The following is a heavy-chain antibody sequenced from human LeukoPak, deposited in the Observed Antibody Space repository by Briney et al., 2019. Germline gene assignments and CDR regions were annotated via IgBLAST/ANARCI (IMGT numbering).Heavy chain of an antibody. CDR3: ARDGLFGLREGYFDY. J-gene: IGHJ4*02. V-gene: IGHV3-21*01. CDR2: ISSSSSCI. Sequence: GGSLRLSCVASGFTFSSYSMNWVRQAPGKGLEWVSSISSSSSCIYYADSVKGRFTISRDNAKNSLYLQMNSLRAEDTAVYYCARDGLFGLREGYFDYWGQGTLVTVSS. CDR1: GFTFSSYS. D-gene: IGHD3-10*01.